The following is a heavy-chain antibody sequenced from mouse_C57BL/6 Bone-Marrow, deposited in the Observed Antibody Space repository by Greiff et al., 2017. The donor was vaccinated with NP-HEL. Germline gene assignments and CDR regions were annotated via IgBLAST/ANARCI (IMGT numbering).Heavy chain of an antibody. V-gene: IGHV6-3*01. CDR2: IRLKSDNYAT. D-gene: IGHD1-1*01. Sequence: DVKLVESGGGLVQPGGSMKLSCVASGFTFSNYWMNWVRQSSEKGLEWVAQIRLKSDNYATHYAESVKGRFTISRDDSKSSVYLQMNNLRAEDTGIYYCTVITTVVATDWYFDVWGTGTTVTVSS. CDR3: TVITTVVATDWYFDV. CDR1: GFTFSNYW. J-gene: IGHJ1*03.